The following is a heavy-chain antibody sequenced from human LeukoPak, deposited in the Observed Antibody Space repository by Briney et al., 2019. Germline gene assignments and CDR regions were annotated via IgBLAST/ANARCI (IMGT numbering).Heavy chain of an antibody. CDR2: IYYSGST. CDR1: GGSISSYY. CDR3: ARVVLRSFDWFGRGEYYFDY. D-gene: IGHD3-9*01. Sequence: SETLSLTCTVSGGSISSYYWSWIRQPPGKGLEWIGYIYYSGSTNYNPSLKSRVTISVDTSKNQFSLNLRSVTAADTAVYYCARVVLRSFDWFGRGEYYFDYWGQGTLVTVSS. V-gene: IGHV4-59*12. J-gene: IGHJ4*02.